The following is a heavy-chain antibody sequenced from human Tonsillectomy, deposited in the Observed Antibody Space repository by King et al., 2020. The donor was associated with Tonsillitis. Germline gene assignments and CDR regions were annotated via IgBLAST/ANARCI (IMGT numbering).Heavy chain of an antibody. J-gene: IGHJ3*02. Sequence: HVQLVESGGGLVKPGGSLRVSCAASGFTFSDYYMSWIRQAPGKGLEWISVINPSGTNTNYLDSVRGRFTISRDNAKNSMFLQMNSLRAEDTGVYYCGREYRGAFDIWGQGTVVTVSS. V-gene: IGHV3-11*04. CDR1: GFTFSDYY. CDR3: GREYRGAFDI. D-gene: IGHD1-1*01. CDR2: INPSGTNT.